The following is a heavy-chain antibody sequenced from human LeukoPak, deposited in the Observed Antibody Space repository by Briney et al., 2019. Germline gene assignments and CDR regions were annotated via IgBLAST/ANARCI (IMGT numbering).Heavy chain of an antibody. D-gene: IGHD6-19*01. CDR2: ITATGDTA. CDR1: GFTFTKCA. V-gene: IGHV3-23*01. CDR3: AGDRNSDWYSPLDY. J-gene: IGHJ4*02. Sequence: GGSLRLSCVASGFTFTKCATSWIRQAPGKGLEWVAIITATGDTAYYADSVKGRFTISRDNSRNTVYMQMDSLRAEDTAIYYCAGDRNSDWYSPLDYWGQGSQVTVSP.